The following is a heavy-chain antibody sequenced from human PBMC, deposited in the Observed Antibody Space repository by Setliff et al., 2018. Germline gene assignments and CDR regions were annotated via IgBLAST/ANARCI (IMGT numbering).Heavy chain of an antibody. CDR1: GFSFIDTY. V-gene: IGHV3-11*04. CDR3: ARDGVSYGMDV. CDR2: ISGSGITI. J-gene: IGHJ6*02. Sequence: GGSLRLSCAASGFSFIDTYMSWVRQAPGKGLEWVSKISGSGITIYYADSVRGRFTISRDNAKNSLYLQMNSLRAEDTAVYYCARDGVSYGMDVWGQGTTVTVSS.